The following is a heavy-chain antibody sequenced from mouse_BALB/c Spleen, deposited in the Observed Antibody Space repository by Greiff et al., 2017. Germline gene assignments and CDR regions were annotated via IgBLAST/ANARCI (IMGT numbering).Heavy chain of an antibody. Sequence: VQLKESGGGLVKPGGSLKLSCAASGFTFSSYAMSWVRQTPEKRLEWVASISSGGSTYYPDSVKGRFTISRDNARNILYLQMSSLRSEDTAMYYCARWGYDGSFAYWGQGTLVTVSA. CDR2: ISSGGST. D-gene: IGHD2-3*01. V-gene: IGHV5-6-5*01. J-gene: IGHJ3*01. CDR1: GFTFSSYA. CDR3: ARWGYDGSFAY.